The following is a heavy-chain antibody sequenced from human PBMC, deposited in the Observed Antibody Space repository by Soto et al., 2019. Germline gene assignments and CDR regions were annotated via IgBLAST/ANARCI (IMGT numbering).Heavy chain of an antibody. CDR2: TVVGSGNT. CDR1: GFTFTSSS. V-gene: IGHV1-58*01. D-gene: IGHD3-3*02. J-gene: IGHJ3*02. Sequence: SGKVSCKASGFTFTSSSVQWVRQARGQRLEWIGWTVVGSGNTNYAQKFQERVTITRDMSTSTAYMELSSLRSEDTAVYYCAAGVPPPAFSAFDIWGQGTMVPVSS. CDR3: AAGVPPPAFSAFDI.